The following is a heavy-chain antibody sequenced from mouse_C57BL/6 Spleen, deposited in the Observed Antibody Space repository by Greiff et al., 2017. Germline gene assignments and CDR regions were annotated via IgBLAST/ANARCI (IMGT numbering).Heavy chain of an antibody. CDR1: GYAFTNYL. D-gene: IGHD1-1*01. V-gene: IGHV1-54*01. Sequence: QVQLQQSGAELVRPGTSVKVSCKASGYAFTNYLIEWVKQRPGQGLEWFGVINPGSGGTNYNEKFKGKATLTTDKSSSTAYMQLSSLTSEDSAVYFCARRYYGSSLDAMDYWGQGTSVTVSS. CDR3: ARRYYGSSLDAMDY. J-gene: IGHJ4*01. CDR2: INPGSGGT.